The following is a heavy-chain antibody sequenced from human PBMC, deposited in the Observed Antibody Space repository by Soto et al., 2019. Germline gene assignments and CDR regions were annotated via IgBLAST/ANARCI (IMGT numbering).Heavy chain of an antibody. CDR2: IIPILGIA. CDR3: ARDLGYCSSTSCFDAFDI. D-gene: IGHD2-2*01. Sequence: GASVKVSCKASGGTFSSYTISWVRQAPGQGLEWMGRIIPILGIANYAQKFQGRVTITADKSTSTAYMELSSLRSEDTAVYYCARDLGYCSSTSCFDAFDIWGQGTMVTVSS. J-gene: IGHJ3*02. V-gene: IGHV1-69*04. CDR1: GGTFSSYT.